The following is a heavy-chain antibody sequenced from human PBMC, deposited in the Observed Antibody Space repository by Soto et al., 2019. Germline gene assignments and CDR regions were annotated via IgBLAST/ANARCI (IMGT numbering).Heavy chain of an antibody. V-gene: IGHV3-73*01. CDR2: IRDRAFSYAT. D-gene: IGHD3-10*01. CDR3: TRLISAAQDY. J-gene: IGHJ4*02. Sequence: EVLLVESGGGLVQPGGSLKLSCAASGFVFKDSSIHWVRQASGKGLAWVGRIRDRAFSYATAYAASVKGRFTISRDDSTNTAYLQMNSLQTEDTALYYCTRLISAAQDYWGKGTLVTVSS. CDR1: GFVFKDSS.